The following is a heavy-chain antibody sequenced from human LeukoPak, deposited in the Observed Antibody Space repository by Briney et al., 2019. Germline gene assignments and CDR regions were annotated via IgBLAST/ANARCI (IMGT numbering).Heavy chain of an antibody. Sequence: PSETLSLTCTVSGGSISSYYWSWIRQPPGKGLEWIGEINHSGSTNYNPSLKSRVTISVDTSKNQFSLKLSSVTAADTAVYYCARGWSPSMGYWGQGTLVTVSS. CDR1: GGSISSYY. D-gene: IGHD6-6*01. CDR3: ARGWSPSMGY. J-gene: IGHJ4*02. V-gene: IGHV4-34*01. CDR2: INHSGST.